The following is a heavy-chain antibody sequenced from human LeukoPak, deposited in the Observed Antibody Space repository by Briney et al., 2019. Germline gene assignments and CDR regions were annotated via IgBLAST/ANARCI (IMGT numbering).Heavy chain of an antibody. CDR3: ARGTRDTPDDAFDI. CDR2: ISGYNGNT. D-gene: IGHD5-18*01. CDR1: GYTFTTYG. V-gene: IGHV1-18*01. Sequence: GASVKVSCKASGYTFTTYGINWVRQAPGQGLEWMGWISGYNGNTNYAQKVQGRVTMTADTSTSTAYMELRSLRSDDTAVYYCARGTRDTPDDAFDIWGQGTMVTVSS. J-gene: IGHJ3*02.